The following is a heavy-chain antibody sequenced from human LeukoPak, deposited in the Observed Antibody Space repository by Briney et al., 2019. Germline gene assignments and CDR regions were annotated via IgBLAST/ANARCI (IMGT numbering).Heavy chain of an antibody. CDR3: ARGPYGDYLYYFDY. D-gene: IGHD4-17*01. J-gene: IGHJ4*02. V-gene: IGHV3-21*01. Sequence: TGGSLRLSCVASGFTFSSYSMNWVRQAPGKGLEWVSSISSSSSYIYYADSVKGRFTISRDNAKNSLYLQMNSLRAEDTAVYYCARGPYGDYLYYFDYWGQGTLVTVSS. CDR2: ISSSSSYI. CDR1: GFTFSSYS.